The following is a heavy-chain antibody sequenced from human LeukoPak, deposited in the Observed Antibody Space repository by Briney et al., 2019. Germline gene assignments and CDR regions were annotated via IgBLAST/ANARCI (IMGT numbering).Heavy chain of an antibody. CDR2: INTNTGNP. V-gene: IGHV7-4-1*02. D-gene: IGHD4-17*01. CDR3: ASGMTTVTTNYYYYYMDV. Sequence: EASVKVSCKASGYKFTGFYIHWVRQAPGQGLEWMGWINTNTGNPTYAQGFTGRFVFSLDTSVSTAYLQISSLKAEDTAVYYCASGMTTVTTNYYYYYMDVWGKGTTVTVSS. J-gene: IGHJ6*03. CDR1: GYKFTGFY.